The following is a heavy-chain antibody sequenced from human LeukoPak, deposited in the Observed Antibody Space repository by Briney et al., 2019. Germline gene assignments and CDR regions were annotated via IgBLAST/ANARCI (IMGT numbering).Heavy chain of an antibody. J-gene: IGHJ6*02. V-gene: IGHV4-59*08. CDR2: IYYSGST. Sequence: SETLSLTCTVSGGSISSYYWGWIRQPPGKGLEWIGYIYYSGSTNYNPSLKSRVTISVDTSKNQFSLKLSSVTAADTAVYYCARGMSYYDFWSGYPDYGMDVWGQGTTVTVSS. CDR1: GGSISSYY. CDR3: ARGMSYYDFWSGYPDYGMDV. D-gene: IGHD3-3*01.